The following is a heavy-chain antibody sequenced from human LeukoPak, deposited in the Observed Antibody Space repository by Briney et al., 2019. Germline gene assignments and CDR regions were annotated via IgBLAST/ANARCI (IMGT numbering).Heavy chain of an antibody. D-gene: IGHD3-9*01. V-gene: IGHV4-39*01. CDR1: GGSISSSSYY. J-gene: IGHJ4*02. Sequence: PSETLSLTCTVSGGSISSSSYYWGWIRHPPGKGLEWIGSIYYSGSTYYNPSLKSRVTISVDTSKNQFSLKLSSVTAADTAVYYCARSWYYDILTGYSYYFDYWGQGTLVTVSS. CDR3: ARSWYYDILTGYSYYFDY. CDR2: IYYSGST.